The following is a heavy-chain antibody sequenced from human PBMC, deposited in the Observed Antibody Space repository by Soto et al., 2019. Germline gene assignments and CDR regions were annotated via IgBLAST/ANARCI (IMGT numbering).Heavy chain of an antibody. Sequence: ASVKVSCKASVYTFTSYGISWVRQAPGQGLEWMGWISAYNGNTNYAQKLQGRVTMTTDTSTSTAYMELRSLRSDDTAVYYCARLGDYYDSSGNNWFDPWGQGTLVTVSS. CDR2: ISAYNGNT. D-gene: IGHD3-22*01. CDR3: ARLGDYYDSSGNNWFDP. V-gene: IGHV1-18*01. J-gene: IGHJ5*02. CDR1: VYTFTSYG.